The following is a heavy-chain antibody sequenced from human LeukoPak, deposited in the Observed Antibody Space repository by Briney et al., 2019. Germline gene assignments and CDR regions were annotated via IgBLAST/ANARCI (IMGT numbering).Heavy chain of an antibody. J-gene: IGHJ3*02. V-gene: IGHV3-23*01. CDR3: AKPIGTATRGGFDI. CDR2: VRGNGDST. D-gene: IGHD2-8*02. CDR1: GFTFSTYA. Sequence: GGSLRLSCAVSGFTFSTYAMSWVRQAPGKGLEWVSAVRGNGDSTYYADSVKGRFTISRDNSKNTLYLQMNNLRAEDTAVYYCAKPIGTATRGGFDIWGQGTMVTVSS.